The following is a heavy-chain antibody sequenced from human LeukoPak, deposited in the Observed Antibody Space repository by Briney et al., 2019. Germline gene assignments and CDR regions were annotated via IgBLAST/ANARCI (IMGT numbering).Heavy chain of an antibody. CDR1: GFTFSTLD. CDR3: TTDPPVSMAHSFDY. V-gene: IGHV3-15*01. CDR2: IKAQTDGGTI. J-gene: IGHJ4*02. D-gene: IGHD2-21*01. Sequence: GGSLRLSCAASGFTFSTLDMNWVRQAPGKGLEWVGRIKAQTDGGTIDYAAPVKGRFTISRDDSRNTLDLQMNSLKTEDTAIYYCTTDPPVSMAHSFDYWGQGTLVTVSS.